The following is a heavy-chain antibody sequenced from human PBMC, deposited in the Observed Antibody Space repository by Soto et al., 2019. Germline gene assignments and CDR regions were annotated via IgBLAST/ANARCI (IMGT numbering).Heavy chain of an antibody. J-gene: IGHJ6*02. CDR2: IYHSGST. CDR1: GGSISSSNW. Sequence: QVQLQESGPGLVKPSGTLSLTCAVSGGSISSSNWWSWVRQPPGKGLEWIGEIYHSGSTNYNPSLKSRVTISVDKSKNQFSLKRSSVTAADTAVYYCARSFDYGDLEESYYYGMDVWGQGTTVTVSS. CDR3: ARSFDYGDLEESYYYGMDV. V-gene: IGHV4-4*02. D-gene: IGHD4-17*01.